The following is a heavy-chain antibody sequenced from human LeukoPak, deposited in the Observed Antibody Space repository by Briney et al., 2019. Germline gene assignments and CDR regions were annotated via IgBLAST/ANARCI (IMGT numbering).Heavy chain of an antibody. J-gene: IGHJ3*01. D-gene: IGHD6-13*01. CDR2: INPNTGGT. CDR1: GFTFTGYY. Sequence: ASVKVSCKTSGFTFTGYYIYWVRQAPGQGLEWMGWINPNTGGTNYAQKFQARVTMTRDTSISTAYMELSRLTSDDTAVYYCARDWGRAAAPGWGQGTLATVSS. V-gene: IGHV1-2*02. CDR3: ARDWGRAAAPG.